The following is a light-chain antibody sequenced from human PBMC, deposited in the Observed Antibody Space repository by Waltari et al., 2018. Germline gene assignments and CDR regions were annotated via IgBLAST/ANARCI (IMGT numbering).Light chain of an antibody. J-gene: IGKJ1*01. CDR3: QKYVNLPAT. CDR1: QSVGRY. V-gene: IGKV3-20*01. CDR2: DAS. Sequence: EIVLTQSPGTLSLSPGDRATLSCRASQSVGRYLAWYQQKPGQAPRLLIYDASTRATGIPDRFSGSGSRTDFSLTISRLESEDFAVYYCQKYVNLPATFGQGTKVEIK.